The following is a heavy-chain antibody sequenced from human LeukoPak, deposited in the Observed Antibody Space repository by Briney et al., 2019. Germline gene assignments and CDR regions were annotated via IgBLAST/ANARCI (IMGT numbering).Heavy chain of an antibody. CDR1: GFSFSTYE. CDR2: ISSSSSNI. D-gene: IGHD3-22*01. Sequence: GGSLRLSCAASGFSFSTYEMNWVRQAPGKGLEWVSYISSSSSNIYYADSVQGRFTISRDNSKNTLYLHMNSLRAEDTAVYYCAKRARSSGYYATFDYWGQGTLVTVSS. J-gene: IGHJ4*02. CDR3: AKRARSSGYYATFDY. V-gene: IGHV3-48*01.